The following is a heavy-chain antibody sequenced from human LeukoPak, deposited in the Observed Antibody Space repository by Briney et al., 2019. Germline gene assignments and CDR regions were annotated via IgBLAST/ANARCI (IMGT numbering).Heavy chain of an antibody. CDR2: IRYDGSNK. D-gene: IGHD3-3*01. CDR3: AKEASYYDFWSGNFDY. Sequence: PGGSLRLSCAASGFTFSSYGMHWVRQAPGKGLEWVAFIRYDGSNKYYADSVKGRFTISRDNSKNTLYLQMNSLRAEDTAVYYCAKEASYYDFWSGNFDYWGQGTLVTVSS. V-gene: IGHV3-30*02. CDR1: GFTFSSYG. J-gene: IGHJ4*02.